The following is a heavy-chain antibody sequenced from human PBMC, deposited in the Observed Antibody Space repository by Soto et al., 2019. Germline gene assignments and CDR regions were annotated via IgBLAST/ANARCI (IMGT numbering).Heavy chain of an antibody. CDR2: INHSGST. Sequence: SETLSLTCAVYGGSFSGYYWSWIRQPPGKGLEWIGEINHSGSTNYNPSLKSRVTISVDTSKNQFSLKLSSVTAADTAVYYCARGWYFDYWGQGTLVNVSS. V-gene: IGHV4-34*01. CDR3: ARGWYFDY. CDR1: GGSFSGYY. J-gene: IGHJ4*02.